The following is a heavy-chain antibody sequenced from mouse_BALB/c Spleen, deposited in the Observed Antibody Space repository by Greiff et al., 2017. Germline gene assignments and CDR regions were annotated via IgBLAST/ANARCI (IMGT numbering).Heavy chain of an antibody. D-gene: IGHD1-1*01. CDR2: IWSGGST. CDR3: ARNGYGSPGFAY. CDR1: GFSLTSYG. Sequence: VQLQQSGPGLVQPSQSLSITCTVSGFSLTSYGVHWVRQSPGKGLEWLGVIWSGGSTDYNAAFISRLSISKDNSKSQVFFKMNSLQANDTAIYYCARNGYGSPGFAYWGQGTLVTVSA. V-gene: IGHV2-2*02. J-gene: IGHJ3*01.